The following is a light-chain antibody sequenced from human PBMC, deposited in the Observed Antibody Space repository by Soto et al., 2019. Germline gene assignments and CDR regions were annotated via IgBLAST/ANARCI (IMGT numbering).Light chain of an antibody. CDR3: QQRINWPPAT. CDR1: QSVSTY. CDR2: DAS. Sequence: EIVLTQSPATLSLSPGESATLSCRASQSVSTYLAWYQQKPGQAPRLLIYDASNRATGIPARFSGSGSGTDFTLPISGLAPEDFAVYYCQQRINWPPATFGPGTKVDIK. V-gene: IGKV3-11*01. J-gene: IGKJ3*01.